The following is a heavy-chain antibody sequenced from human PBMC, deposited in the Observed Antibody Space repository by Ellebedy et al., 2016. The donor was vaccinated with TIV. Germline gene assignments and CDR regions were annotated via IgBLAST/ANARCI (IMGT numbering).Heavy chain of an antibody. D-gene: IGHD4-17*01. V-gene: IGHV4-59*01. CDR2: IYYSGST. CDR3: ARVPGKNDYGDYVALPYYYYGMDV. CDR1: GGSISSYY. J-gene: IGHJ6*02. Sequence: SETLSLTXTVSGGSISSYYWSWIRQPPGKGLEWIGYIYYSGSTNYNPSLKSRVTISVDTSKNQFSLKLSSVTAADTAVYYCARVPGKNDYGDYVALPYYYYGMDVWGQGTTVTVSS.